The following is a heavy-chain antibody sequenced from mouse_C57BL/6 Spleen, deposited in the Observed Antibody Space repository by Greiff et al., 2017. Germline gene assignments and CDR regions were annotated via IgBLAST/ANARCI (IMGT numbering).Heavy chain of an antibody. Sequence: EVQLQQSGPELVKPGASVKISCKASGYSFTGYYMNWVKQSPEKSLEWIGKINPSTGGTTYNQKFKAKATLTVDKSSSTAYIQLKSLTSEDSAVYYCARRVYEYWFAYWGQGTLVTVSA. CDR1: GYSFTGYY. CDR2: INPSTGGT. CDR3: ARRVYEYWFAY. D-gene: IGHD1-1*01. J-gene: IGHJ3*01. V-gene: IGHV1-42*01.